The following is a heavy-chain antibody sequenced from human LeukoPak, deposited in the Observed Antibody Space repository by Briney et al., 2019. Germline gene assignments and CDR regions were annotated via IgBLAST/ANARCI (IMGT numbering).Heavy chain of an antibody. J-gene: IGHJ6*03. V-gene: IGHV3-66*01. Sequence: GGSLRLSCAASGFTVSNNYMSWVRQAPGKGLEWVSIIYSGGTTYYADSVKGRFTISRDNSESTLYLQMNSLSAEDTAVYYCARATVDYYYYYMDVWGKGTTVTVSS. CDR1: GFTVSNNY. CDR3: ARATVDYYYYYMDV. D-gene: IGHD4-23*01. CDR2: IYSGGTT.